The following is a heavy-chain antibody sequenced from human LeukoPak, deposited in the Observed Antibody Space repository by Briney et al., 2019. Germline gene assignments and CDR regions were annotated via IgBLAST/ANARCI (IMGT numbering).Heavy chain of an antibody. J-gene: IGHJ4*02. CDR2: MIPIFGTA. CDR1: GATVSSYG. CDR3: ATLWFGEYPFDY. D-gene: IGHD3-10*01. Sequence: SVKVSCKAAGATVSSYGISWVRQAPGQGLGWRGGMIPIFGTANYAQKFQGRVTITADKSTSTAYMELSSLRSEDTAVYYCATLWFGEYPFDYWGQGTLVTVSS. V-gene: IGHV1-69*06.